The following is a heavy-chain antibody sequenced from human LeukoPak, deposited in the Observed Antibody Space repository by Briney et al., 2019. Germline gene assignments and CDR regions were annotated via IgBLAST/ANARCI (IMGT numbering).Heavy chain of an antibody. V-gene: IGHV4-38-2*02. Sequence: SETLPLTCTVSDDSITMYYWTWIRQPPGKGLEWIGSIYYSGSTYYNPSLKSRVTISVDKSKNQFSLKLSSVTAADTAVHYCARAFYYDYVWGSYRPYYFDYWGQGTLVTVSS. D-gene: IGHD3-16*02. J-gene: IGHJ4*02. CDR1: DDSITMYY. CDR3: ARAFYYDYVWGSYRPYYFDY. CDR2: IYYSGST.